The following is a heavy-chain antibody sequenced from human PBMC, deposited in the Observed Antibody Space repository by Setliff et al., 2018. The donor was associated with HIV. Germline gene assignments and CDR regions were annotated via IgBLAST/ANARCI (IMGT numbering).Heavy chain of an antibody. CDR2: FCSGGIT. J-gene: IGHJ4*02. CDR1: GASISSFS. V-gene: IGHV4-4*07. D-gene: IGHD3-10*01. Sequence: LSLTCTVSGASISSFSWSWIRQPAGKGLEWIGRFCSGGITSYNPSLKSRVTMSLDTSKNQFSLKLSSVTAADTAVYYCARDFLQYGFSYFDYWGQGSLVTVSS. CDR3: ARDFLQYGFSYFDY.